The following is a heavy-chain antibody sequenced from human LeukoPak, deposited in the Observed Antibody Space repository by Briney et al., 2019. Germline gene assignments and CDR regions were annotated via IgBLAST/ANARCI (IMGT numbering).Heavy chain of an antibody. D-gene: IGHD5-12*01. Sequence: LETLSLTCTVSGGSISSYYWSWIRQPPGKGLEWIGYIYYSGSTNYNPSLKSRVTISVDTSKNQFSLKLSSVTAADTAVYYCARAPGGYSGYDFDYWGQGTLVTVSS. V-gene: IGHV4-59*01. CDR2: IYYSGST. CDR3: ARAPGGYSGYDFDY. J-gene: IGHJ4*02. CDR1: GGSISSYY.